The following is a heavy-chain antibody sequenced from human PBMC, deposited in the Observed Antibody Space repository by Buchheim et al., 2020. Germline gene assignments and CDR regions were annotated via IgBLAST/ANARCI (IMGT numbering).Heavy chain of an antibody. D-gene: IGHD3-9*01. V-gene: IGHV3-48*03. CDR3: ARDLHYDMLTGYYITSYYYYGMDV. Sequence: EVQLVESGGGLVQPGGSLRLSCAASGFTFSSYEMNWVRQAPGKGLEWVSYISSSGSTIYYADSVKGRFTISRDNAKNSLYLQMNSLRAEDTAVYYCARDLHYDMLTGYYITSYYYYGMDVWGQGTT. CDR1: GFTFSSYE. CDR2: ISSSGSTI. J-gene: IGHJ6*02.